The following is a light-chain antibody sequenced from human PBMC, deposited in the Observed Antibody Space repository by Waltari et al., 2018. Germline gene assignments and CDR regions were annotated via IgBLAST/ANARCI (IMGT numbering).Light chain of an antibody. J-gene: IGKJ2*01. CDR2: DVS. CDR1: QSVSSN. V-gene: IGKV3-15*01. CDR3: QHYDNWPPYT. Sequence: RATLSCRASQSVSSNLAWYQQKPGQAPRLLMYDVSIRGTGVPARFSGSGSGTEFTLTISSLQSEDFAVYYCQHYDNWPPYTFGQGTKLEIK.